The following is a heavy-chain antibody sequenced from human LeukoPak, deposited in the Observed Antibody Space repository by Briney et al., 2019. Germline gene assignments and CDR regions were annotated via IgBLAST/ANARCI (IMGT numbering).Heavy chain of an antibody. CDR1: GGSISSGSYY. CDR2: IYTSGST. V-gene: IGHV4-61*02. CDR3: ARVWELSDAFDI. Sequence: PSETLSLTCTVSGGSISSGSYYWSWIRQPAGKGLEWIGRIYTSGSTNYNPSLKSRVTISVDTSKNQFSLKLSSVTAADAAVYYCARVWELSDAFDIWGQGTMVTVSS. J-gene: IGHJ3*02. D-gene: IGHD1-26*01.